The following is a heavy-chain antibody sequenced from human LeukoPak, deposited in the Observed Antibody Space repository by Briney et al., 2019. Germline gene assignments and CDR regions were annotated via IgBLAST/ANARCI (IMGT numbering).Heavy chain of an antibody. J-gene: IGHJ4*02. CDR1: GGSFSGYY. CDR3: SRESGPFSPFGF. CDR2: IYTSGST. D-gene: IGHD1-26*01. Sequence: SETLSLTCTVSGGSFSGYYWSWIRQPAGKGLEWIGRIYTSGSTNYNPSLKSRVTMSVDTSKNQFSLNLTSVTAADTAVYYCSRESGPFSPFGFWGQGTLVSVHS. V-gene: IGHV4-4*07.